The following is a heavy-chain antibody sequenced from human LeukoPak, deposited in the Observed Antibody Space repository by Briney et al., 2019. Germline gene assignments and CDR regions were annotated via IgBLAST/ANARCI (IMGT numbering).Heavy chain of an antibody. CDR2: INHSGST. Sequence: SETLSLTCAVYGGSFSGYYWSWIRQPPGKGLEWIGEINHSGSTNYNPSLKSRVTISVDTSKNQFSLKLSSVTAADTAVYYCARNRVTIFGADAFDIWGQGTMVTVSS. V-gene: IGHV4-34*09. J-gene: IGHJ3*02. CDR1: GGSFSGYY. CDR3: ARNRVTIFGADAFDI. D-gene: IGHD3-3*01.